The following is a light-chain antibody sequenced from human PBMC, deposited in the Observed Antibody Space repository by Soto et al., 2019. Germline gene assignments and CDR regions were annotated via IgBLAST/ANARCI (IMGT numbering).Light chain of an antibody. Sequence: DIHMTQSPSTLSGSVGDSVTITCRASQTISSWLAWYQQKPGKAPKLLIYKASTLKSGLPSRFSGSGSGTDFTFIISSLQPEDIATYYCQQYDNLPITFGQGTRVEIK. CDR2: KAS. CDR1: QTISSW. V-gene: IGKV1-5*03. J-gene: IGKJ5*01. CDR3: QQYDNLPIT.